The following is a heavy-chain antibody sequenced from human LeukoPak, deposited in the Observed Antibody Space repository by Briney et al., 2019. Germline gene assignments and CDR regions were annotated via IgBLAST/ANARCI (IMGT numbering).Heavy chain of an antibody. J-gene: IGHJ4*02. V-gene: IGHV3-7*05. D-gene: IGHD3-22*01. CDR3: TTYSDSGPSKD. CDR2: IKKDGSDQ. CDR1: GFTFSSYW. Sequence: GGSLRLSCAASGFTFSSYWLTWVRQAPGKGLEWVANIKKDGSDQYYGDSVKGRFTISRDNTKNSLFLQMNSLRAEDTAMYYFTTYSDSGPSKDWGQGTLVTVSS.